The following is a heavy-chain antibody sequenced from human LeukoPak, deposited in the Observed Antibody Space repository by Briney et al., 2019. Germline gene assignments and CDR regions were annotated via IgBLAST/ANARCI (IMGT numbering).Heavy chain of an antibody. CDR1: GGSIGSYY. V-gene: IGHV4-59*01. CDR2: IYYSGST. D-gene: IGHD6-6*01. CDR3: ARGYSSSSIDY. Sequence: SETLSLTCTVSGGSIGSYYWCWIRQPPGKGLEWIGYIYYSGSTNYNPSLKSRVTMSVDTSKNQFSLKLSSVTAADTAVYYCARGYSSSSIDYWGQGTLVTVSS. J-gene: IGHJ4*02.